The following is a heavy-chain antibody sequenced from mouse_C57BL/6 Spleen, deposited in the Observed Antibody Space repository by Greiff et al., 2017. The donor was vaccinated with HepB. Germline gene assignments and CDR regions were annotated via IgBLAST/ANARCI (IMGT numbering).Heavy chain of an antibody. CDR2: ISSGGSYT. CDR1: GFTFSSYG. V-gene: IGHV5-6*01. D-gene: IGHD2-2*01. J-gene: IGHJ3*01. Sequence: EVMLVESGGDLVKPGGSLKLSCAASGFTFSSYGMSWVRQTPDKRLEWVATISSGGSYTYYPDSVKGRFTISRDNAKNTLYLQMSSLKSEDTAMYYCARLRSTMVTTTGFAYWGQGTLVTVSA. CDR3: ARLRSTMVTTTGFAY.